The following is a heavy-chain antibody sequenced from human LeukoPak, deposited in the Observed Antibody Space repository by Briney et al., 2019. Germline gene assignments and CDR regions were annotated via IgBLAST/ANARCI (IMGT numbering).Heavy chain of an antibody. Sequence: PGGSLRLSCAASGFTFNSYSMNWVRQAPGKGLEWVANIKQDGSEKYYVDSVKGRFTISRDNAKNSLYLQMNSLRAEDTAMYYCARDSAGNDYWGQGTLVTVSS. J-gene: IGHJ4*02. CDR1: GFTFNSYS. V-gene: IGHV3-7*01. CDR3: ARDSAGNDY. CDR2: IKQDGSEK. D-gene: IGHD6-13*01.